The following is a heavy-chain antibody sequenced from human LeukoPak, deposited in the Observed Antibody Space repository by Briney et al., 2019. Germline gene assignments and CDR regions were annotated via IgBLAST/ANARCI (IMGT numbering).Heavy chain of an antibody. CDR3: VRAPGAT. Sequence: GGSLRLSCAAPGFIVSSNHMSWVRQAPGKGLEWVSVIYSGGNTYYADSVKGRFTISRDNSKNTLYLQMDSLRGEDTAVYYCVRAPGATWGQGTLVTVSP. J-gene: IGHJ5*02. V-gene: IGHV3-53*01. CDR2: IYSGGNT. D-gene: IGHD3-10*01. CDR1: GFIVSSNH.